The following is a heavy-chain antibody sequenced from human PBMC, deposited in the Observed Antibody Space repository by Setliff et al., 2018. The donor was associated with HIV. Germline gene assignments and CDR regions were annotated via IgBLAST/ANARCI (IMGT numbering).Heavy chain of an antibody. Sequence: SETLSLTCTVSGGSISSGGYYWSWIRQHPGKGLEWIGYIYYSGSTYYNPSLKSRVTISVDTSKNQFSLKLSSVTAADTAVYYCARSKKRGDYYYYYYYMDAWGKGTTVTVSS. D-gene: IGHD3-16*01. CDR2: IYYSGST. CDR3: ARSKKRGDYYYYYYYMDA. CDR1: GGSISSGGYY. J-gene: IGHJ6*03. V-gene: IGHV4-31*03.